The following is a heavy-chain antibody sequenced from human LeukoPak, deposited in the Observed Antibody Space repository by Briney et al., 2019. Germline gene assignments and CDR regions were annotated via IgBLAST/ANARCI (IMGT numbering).Heavy chain of an antibody. CDR1: GYTFTDYY. Sequence: ASVKVSCKASGYTFTDYYMHWVRQAPGQGLEWMGWINPNSGGTNYAQKFQGRVTMTRDTSISTAYMELSRLRSDDTAVYYCARPQLELRIDDAFDIWGQGTMVTVSS. CDR2: INPNSGGT. J-gene: IGHJ3*02. V-gene: IGHV1-2*02. CDR3: ARPQLELRIDDAFDI. D-gene: IGHD1-7*01.